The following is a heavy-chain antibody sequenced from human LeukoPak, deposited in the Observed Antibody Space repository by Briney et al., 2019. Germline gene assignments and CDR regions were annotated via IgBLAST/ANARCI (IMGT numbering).Heavy chain of an antibody. CDR2: IKEDGSEK. V-gene: IGHV3-7*01. D-gene: IGHD3-22*01. CDR3: ARSRSGYYEDY. Sequence: PGGSLRLSCAPSGFTFSHYWMSWVRQAPGKGLEWVANIKEDGSEKYYVDSVKGRFTISRDNVKNSLSLQVNSLRAEDTAVYYCARSRSGYYEDYWGQGTLVTVSS. CDR1: GFTFSHYW. J-gene: IGHJ4*02.